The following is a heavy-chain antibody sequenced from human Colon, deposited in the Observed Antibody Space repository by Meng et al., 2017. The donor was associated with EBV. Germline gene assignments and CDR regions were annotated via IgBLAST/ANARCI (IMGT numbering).Heavy chain of an antibody. Sequence: HLRAVGPARGRPLEALPLPGTVLGCSFSGTQYYGGGLRQPPGKGLQWVGTIYHSGSTSYNPSLKSRVTLFVDTSKNQFSLMLTSVTATDTAVYYCARRRGGSGRDCWGQGTLVTVSS. D-gene: IGHD3-10*01. V-gene: IGHV4-39*01. J-gene: IGHJ4*02. CDR1: GCSFSGTQYY. CDR3: ARRRGGSGRDC. CDR2: IYHSGST.